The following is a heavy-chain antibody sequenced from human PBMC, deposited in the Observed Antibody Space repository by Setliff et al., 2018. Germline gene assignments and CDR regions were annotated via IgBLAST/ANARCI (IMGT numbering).Heavy chain of an antibody. D-gene: IGHD3-16*01. J-gene: IGHJ4*02. CDR1: GFTFSSYS. Sequence: GESLKISCAASGFTFSSYSMTWVRQAPGKGLEWVANIKQDGNEKHYVDSVMGRFTISRDNAKNSLFLQMNSLRAEDTAVYYCARDGGEYWGQGTLVTVSS. CDR3: ARDGGEY. V-gene: IGHV3-7*01. CDR2: IKQDGNEK.